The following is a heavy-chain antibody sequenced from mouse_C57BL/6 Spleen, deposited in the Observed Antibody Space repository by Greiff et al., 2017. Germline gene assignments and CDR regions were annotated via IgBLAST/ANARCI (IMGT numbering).Heavy chain of an antibody. CDR1: GYSFTDYN. J-gene: IGHJ1*03. Sequence: VQLQQSGPELVKPGASVKISCKASGYSFTDYNMNCVQQSNGKSLEWIGVINPNYGTTSYNQKFKGKATLTVYQSSSTAYLQRNSLTSEDSAVYYCARRGSNYGYFDVWGTGTTVTVSS. V-gene: IGHV1-39*01. CDR2: INPNYGTT. CDR3: ARRGSNYGYFDV.